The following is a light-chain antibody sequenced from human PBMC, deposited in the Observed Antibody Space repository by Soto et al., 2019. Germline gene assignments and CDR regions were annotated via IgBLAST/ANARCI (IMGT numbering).Light chain of an antibody. CDR1: SSDVGGYNF. CDR3: SSHTTTSTVYV. CDR2: DVS. V-gene: IGLV2-14*03. J-gene: IGLJ1*01. Sequence: QSVLTQPASVSGSPGQSITISCTGTSSDVGGYNFVSWYQQHPGKAPKLMIYDVSNRPSGVSNRFSGSKSGNTASLTISGLQAEDEADYYCSSHTTTSTVYVFGTGTQLTVL.